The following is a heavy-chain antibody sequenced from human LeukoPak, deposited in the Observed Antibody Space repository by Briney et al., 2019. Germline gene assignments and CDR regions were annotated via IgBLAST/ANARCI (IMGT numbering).Heavy chain of an antibody. D-gene: IGHD6-13*01. CDR2: INSNSGGT. Sequence: ASVKVSCKASGYTFTGYYIHWVRQAPGQGLEWMGWINSNSGGTNYAPKFQGRVTMTRDTSISTAYMELNSLRSDDTAVYYCARAEYSSSWPGFDIWGQGTMVTVSS. CDR1: GYTFTGYY. V-gene: IGHV1-2*02. CDR3: ARAEYSSSWPGFDI. J-gene: IGHJ3*02.